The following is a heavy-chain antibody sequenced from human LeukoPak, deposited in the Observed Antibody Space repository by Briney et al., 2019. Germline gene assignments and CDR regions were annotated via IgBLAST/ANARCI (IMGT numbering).Heavy chain of an antibody. CDR2: INHSGST. D-gene: IGHD6-19*01. V-gene: IGHV4-34*01. CDR3: ARRPYSSGWYKY. Sequence: ETLSLTCAVYGGSFSGYYWSWIRQPPGKGLEWIGEINHSGSTNYNPSLKSRVTISVDTSKNQFSLKLSSVTAADTAVYYCARRPYSSGWYKYWGQGTLVTVSS. J-gene: IGHJ4*02. CDR1: GGSFSGYY.